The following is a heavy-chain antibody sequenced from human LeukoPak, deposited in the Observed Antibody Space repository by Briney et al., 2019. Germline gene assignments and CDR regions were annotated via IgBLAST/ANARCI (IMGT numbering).Heavy chain of an antibody. Sequence: ASVTVSFKVSGYSLTELSMHWVRQAPGKGLEWMGGFDPGNGETIFTKNFQGRVTMTDDTSTDTAYMELSSLRSEDTAVYYCTGGTFYRLLDYWGQGTLVTVSS. D-gene: IGHD2/OR15-2a*01. CDR1: GYSLTELS. CDR2: FDPGNGET. J-gene: IGHJ4*02. CDR3: TGGTFYRLLDY. V-gene: IGHV1-24*01.